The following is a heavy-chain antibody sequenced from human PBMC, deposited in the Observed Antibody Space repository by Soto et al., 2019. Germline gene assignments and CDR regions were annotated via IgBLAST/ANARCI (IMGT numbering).Heavy chain of an antibody. V-gene: IGHV4-31*03. Sequence: QVQLQESGPGLVKPSQTLSLTCTVSGGSISSGGYYWSWIRQHPGKGLEWIGYIYYSGSTYYNPYLKRRVTISVEPSKNQFSLKLSSVTAADTAVYYCARTPEKNPLLRYYYGMDVWGQGTTVTVSS. CDR2: IYYSGST. CDR1: GGSISSGGYY. J-gene: IGHJ6*02. CDR3: ARTPEKNPLLRYYYGMDV.